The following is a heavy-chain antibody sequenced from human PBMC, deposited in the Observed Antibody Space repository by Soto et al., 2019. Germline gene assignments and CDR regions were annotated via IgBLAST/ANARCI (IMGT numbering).Heavy chain of an antibody. Sequence: SETLSLTCTVSGGSISSYYWSWIRQPPGKGLEWIGYIYYSGSTNYNPSLKSRVTISVDTSKNQFSLKLSSVTAADTAVYYCARGWFAVSYRRPFDYWGQGTLVTVSS. CDR3: ARGWFAVSYRRPFDY. CDR1: GGSISSYY. CDR2: IYYSGST. J-gene: IGHJ4*02. V-gene: IGHV4-59*01. D-gene: IGHD1-26*01.